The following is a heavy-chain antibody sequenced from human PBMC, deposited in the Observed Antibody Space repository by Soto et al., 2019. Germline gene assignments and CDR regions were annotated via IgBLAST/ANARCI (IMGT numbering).Heavy chain of an antibody. CDR3: AKGDTAMVVYYYGMDV. CDR1: GFTFSSYG. CDR2: ISYDGSNK. V-gene: IGHV3-30*18. D-gene: IGHD5-18*01. J-gene: IGHJ6*02. Sequence: PVGSLRLSCAASGFTFSSYGMHWVRQAPGKGLEWVAVISYDGSNKYYADSVKGRFTISRDNSKNTLYLQMNSLRAEDTAVYYCAKGDTAMVVYYYGMDVWGQGTTVTVSS.